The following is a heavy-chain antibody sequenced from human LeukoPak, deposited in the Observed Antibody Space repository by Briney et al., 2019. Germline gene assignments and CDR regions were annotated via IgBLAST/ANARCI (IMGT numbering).Heavy chain of an antibody. CDR1: GFTFSGFA. J-gene: IGHJ4*02. V-gene: IGHV3-23*01. CDR2: ISRSGEST. D-gene: IGHD3-16*01. CDR3: AKDYAVGSIDY. Sequence: GGTLRPSCAASGFTFSGFAMSWIRQAPGKGLEWVSSISRSGESTFYADSVRGRFTISRDNSKNTVSLQMESLRAEDTALYYCAKDYAVGSIDYWGQGTLVTVSS.